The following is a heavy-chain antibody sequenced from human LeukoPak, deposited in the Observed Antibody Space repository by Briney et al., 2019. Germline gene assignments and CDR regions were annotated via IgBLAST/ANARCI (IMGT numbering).Heavy chain of an antibody. J-gene: IGHJ1*01. CDR1: GFTFSSYS. CDR3: ARDAGLFGVVFDVEYLTH. Sequence: AGGSLRLSCAASGFTFSSYSMNWVRQAPGKGLEWVSYISSSSSTIYYADSVKGRFTISRDNAKNSLYLQMNSLRAEDTAVYYCARDAGLFGVVFDVEYLTHWGQGTLVTVSS. CDR2: ISSSSSTI. D-gene: IGHD3-3*01. V-gene: IGHV3-48*04.